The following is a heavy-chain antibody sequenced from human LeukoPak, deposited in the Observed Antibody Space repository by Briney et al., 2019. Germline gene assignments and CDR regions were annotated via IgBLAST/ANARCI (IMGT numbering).Heavy chain of an antibody. CDR3: ARSLGWELLSSPFDY. CDR2: IYIGGST. D-gene: IGHD3-10*01. J-gene: IGHJ4*02. V-gene: IGHV3-53*01. Sequence: PGGSLRLSCAASGFTVSSAYMTWVRQASGKGLEWVSVIYIGGSTYYADSVKGRFTISRDNSRNTLYLQMNSLRTEDTAVYYCARSLGWELLSSPFDYWGQGTLVTVSS. CDR1: GFTVSSAY.